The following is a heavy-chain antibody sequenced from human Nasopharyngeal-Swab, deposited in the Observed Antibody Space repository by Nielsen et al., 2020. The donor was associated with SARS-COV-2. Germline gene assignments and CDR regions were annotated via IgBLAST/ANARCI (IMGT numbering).Heavy chain of an antibody. CDR3: AREICTRITCFDYGMDV. Sequence: GESLKISCAASGFTLSRYWMSWVRQAPGKGLEWVASVKQDGSEKYSVDSVRGRFTISRDNTKNSVYLQVNNLRAEDTAVYYCAREICTRITCFDYGMDVWGQGTTVTVSS. CDR2: VKQDGSEK. D-gene: IGHD2-2*01. J-gene: IGHJ6*02. CDR1: GFTLSRYW. V-gene: IGHV3-7*01.